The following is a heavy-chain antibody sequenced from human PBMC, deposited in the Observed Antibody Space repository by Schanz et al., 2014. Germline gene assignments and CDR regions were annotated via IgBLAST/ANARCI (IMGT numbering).Heavy chain of an antibody. CDR2: ISAYTNNT. D-gene: IGHD2-2*01. J-gene: IGHJ5*02. V-gene: IGHV1-18*01. CDR3: TRDRRRYFSTASCLHASWFDP. Sequence: QGQLVQSGPEVKEPGASVKVSCEASRYTFNTYGLNWVRQAPGQGLEWMGWISAYTNNTNYAQKVQGRVTMTTDTSTGTAYMELRSLRSDYTAVYYCTRDRRRYFSTASCLHASWFDPWGQGTLVIVSS. CDR1: RYTFNTYG.